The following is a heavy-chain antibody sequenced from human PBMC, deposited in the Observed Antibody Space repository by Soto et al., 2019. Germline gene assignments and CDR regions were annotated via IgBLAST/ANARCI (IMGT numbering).Heavy chain of an antibody. Sequence: QVQLVQSGTEVKKPGASVKVSCKASGYTFTTYDINWVRQTPGQGLEWMGWMNPNDGNTGYAQNFRGRVTMTRDTSINTAYMELSSLRSEDTAMYYCARAIRYQLLSDYWGQGTHVTVSS. CDR3: ARAIRYQLLSDY. D-gene: IGHD2-2*01. CDR1: GYTFTTYD. CDR2: MNPNDGNT. J-gene: IGHJ4*02. V-gene: IGHV1-8*01.